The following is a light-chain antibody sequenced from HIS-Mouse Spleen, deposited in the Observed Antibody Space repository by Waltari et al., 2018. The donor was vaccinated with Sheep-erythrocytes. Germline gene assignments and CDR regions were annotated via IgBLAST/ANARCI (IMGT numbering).Light chain of an antibody. CDR1: SSDVRSYNL. Sequence: QSALTQPSSVSGSPGQSITIPCTGPSSDVRSYNLVYCYQQHPGKAPKLMIYEGSKRPSGVSNRFSGSKSGNTASLTISGLQAEDEADYYCCSYAGSSAPWVFGGGTKLTVL. V-gene: IGLV2-23*01. CDR2: EGS. CDR3: CSYAGSSAPWV. J-gene: IGLJ3*02.